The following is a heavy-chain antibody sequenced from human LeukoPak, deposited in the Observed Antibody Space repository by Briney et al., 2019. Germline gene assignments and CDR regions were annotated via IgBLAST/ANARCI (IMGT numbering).Heavy chain of an antibody. CDR1: GYTFTDYA. CDR3: ARVGGTYEGLVDY. CDR2: ISAYNGYT. Sequence: ASVKVSCKASGYTFTDYAIGWVRQAPGHGLEGMGWISAYNGYTNYAQSLQGRVTMTTDTSTNTAYMELRSLRSDDTAMYFCARVGGTYEGLVDYWGQGTLVTVSS. V-gene: IGHV1-18*01. D-gene: IGHD1-26*01. J-gene: IGHJ4*02.